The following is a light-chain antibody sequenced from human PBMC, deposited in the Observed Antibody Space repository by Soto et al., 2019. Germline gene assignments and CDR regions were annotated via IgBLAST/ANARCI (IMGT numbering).Light chain of an antibody. CDR3: AAWDDSLNGL. V-gene: IGLV1-44*01. CDR1: SSNIGSNT. J-gene: IGLJ2*01. CDR2: SNN. Sequence: QPVLTQPPSASGTPGQRVTISCSGSSSNIGSNTVNWYQQLPGTAPKLLIYSNNQRPSGVPDRFPGSKSGTSASLAISGLQSEDEADYYCAAWDDSLNGLFGGGTKVTVL.